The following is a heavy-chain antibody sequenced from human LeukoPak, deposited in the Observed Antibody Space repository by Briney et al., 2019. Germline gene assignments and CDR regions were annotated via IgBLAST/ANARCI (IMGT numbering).Heavy chain of an antibody. J-gene: IGHJ3*02. CDR1: GFTFSSYA. V-gene: IGHV3-30*04. CDR3: ARAETLDAFDI. CDR2: VSYDGSNK. Sequence: GGSLRLSSAASGFTFSSYAMHWVRQAPGKGLEWVAVVSYDGSNKYYADSVKGRFTISRDNSKNTLYLQMNSLRAEDTAVYYCARAETLDAFDIWGQGTMVTVSS.